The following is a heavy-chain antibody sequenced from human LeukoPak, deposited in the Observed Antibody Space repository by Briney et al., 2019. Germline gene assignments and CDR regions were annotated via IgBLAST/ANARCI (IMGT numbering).Heavy chain of an antibody. D-gene: IGHD3-22*01. CDR1: GGTFSSYA. CDR3: ARDGLWFDP. CDR2: IYSGGST. V-gene: IGHV3-53*01. J-gene: IGHJ5*02. Sequence: SCKASGGTFSSYAISWVRQAPGKGLEWVSVIYSGGSTYYADSVKGRFTISRDNSKNTLYLQMNSLRAEDTAVYYCARDGLWFDPWGQGTLVTVSS.